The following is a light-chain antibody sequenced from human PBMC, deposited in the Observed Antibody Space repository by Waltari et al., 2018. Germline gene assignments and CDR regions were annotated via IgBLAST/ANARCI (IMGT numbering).Light chain of an antibody. CDR1: TGAVTSNYY. J-gene: IGLJ2*01. CDR2: NTN. Sequence: QTVVTQEPSLTVSPGGTVTLTCASSTGAVTSNYYPNWIQQRPGQAPRALIYNTNNKYSWTPALFSGSLLGGKAALTLSRAQPEDEADYYCLLYYSGGARVFGGGTKLTVL. V-gene: IGLV7-43*01. CDR3: LLYYSGGARV.